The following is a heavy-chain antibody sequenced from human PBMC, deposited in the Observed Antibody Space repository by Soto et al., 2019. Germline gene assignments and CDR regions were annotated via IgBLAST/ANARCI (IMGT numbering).Heavy chain of an antibody. Sequence: GGSLRLSCAASGFTFSSYGMHWVRQAPGKGLEWVAVISYDGSNKYYADSVKGRFTISRDNSKNTLYLQMNSLRAEDTAVYYCAKERRIVATSAYYYYGMDVWGQGTTVTVSS. D-gene: IGHD5-12*01. CDR3: AKERRIVATSAYYYYGMDV. CDR2: ISYDGSNK. V-gene: IGHV3-30*18. CDR1: GFTFSSYG. J-gene: IGHJ6*02.